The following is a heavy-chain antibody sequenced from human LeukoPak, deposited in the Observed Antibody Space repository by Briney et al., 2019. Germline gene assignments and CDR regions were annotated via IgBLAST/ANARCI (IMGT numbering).Heavy chain of an antibody. D-gene: IGHD2-21*02. CDR1: RFTFSTNW. CDR3: VSGGDSGY. CDR2: ITPAGSEK. Sequence: GGSLRLSCAASRFTFSTNWMGWIRQAPGKGLEWVASITPAGSEKYYANSMKGRFTISRDNAKNSLFLQMNSLRADDTGVYFCVSGGDSGYWGQGTLVTVSS. J-gene: IGHJ4*02. V-gene: IGHV3-7*03.